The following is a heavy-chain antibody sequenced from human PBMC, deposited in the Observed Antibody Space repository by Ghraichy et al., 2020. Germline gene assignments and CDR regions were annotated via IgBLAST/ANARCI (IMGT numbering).Heavy chain of an antibody. J-gene: IGHJ6*02. D-gene: IGHD6-13*01. Sequence: SETLSLTCTVSGGSISSYYWSWIRQPPGKGLEWIGYIYYSGSTNYNPSLKSRVTISVDTSKNQFSLKLSSVTAADTAVYYCARDNLIRREGSSWFSYYYGMDVWGQGTTVTVSS. CDR1: GGSISSYY. CDR2: IYYSGST. CDR3: ARDNLIRREGSSWFSYYYGMDV. V-gene: IGHV4-59*01.